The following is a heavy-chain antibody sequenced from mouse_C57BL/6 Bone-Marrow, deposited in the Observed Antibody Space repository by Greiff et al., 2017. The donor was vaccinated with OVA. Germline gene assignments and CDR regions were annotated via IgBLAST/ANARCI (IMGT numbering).Heavy chain of an antibody. D-gene: IGHD1-1*01. CDR2: IYPGDGDT. CDR1: GYAFSSSW. Sequence: QVQLQQSGPELVKPGASVKISCKASGYAFSSSWMNWVKQRPGKGLEWIGRIYPGDGDTNYNGKFKGKATLTADKSSSTAYMQLSSLTSEDSAVYFCARNYYGSSYGFAYCGQGTLVTVSA. CDR3: ARNYYGSSYGFAY. J-gene: IGHJ3*01. V-gene: IGHV1-82*01.